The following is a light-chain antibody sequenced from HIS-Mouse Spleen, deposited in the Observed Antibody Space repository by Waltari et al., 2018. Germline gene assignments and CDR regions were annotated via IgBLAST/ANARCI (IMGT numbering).Light chain of an antibody. CDR1: SSDFGGYNY. CDR2: DVS. V-gene: IGLV2-11*01. Sequence: QSALTQPRPLSGSPGQSVTISCTGTSSDFGGYNYFPWYQQHPGKAPKLMIYDVSKRPSGVPDRFSGSKSGNTASLTISGLQAEDEADYYCCSYAGSYTNWVFGGGTKLTVL. CDR3: CSYAGSYTNWV. J-gene: IGLJ3*02.